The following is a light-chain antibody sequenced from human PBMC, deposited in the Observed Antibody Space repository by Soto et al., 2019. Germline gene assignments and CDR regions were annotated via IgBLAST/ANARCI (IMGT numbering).Light chain of an antibody. CDR3: QQYGNSPKT. CDR2: GAS. J-gene: IGKJ1*01. CDR1: QSVSSD. V-gene: IGKV3-20*01. Sequence: EIVLTQSPGTLSLSPGDRATLSCRASQSVSSDLAWYQQKPGQAPRLLIYGASSRATGIPDRFSGSGSGTVFTLTISRLEPEDFAVYHCQQYGNSPKTFGQGTKVEIK.